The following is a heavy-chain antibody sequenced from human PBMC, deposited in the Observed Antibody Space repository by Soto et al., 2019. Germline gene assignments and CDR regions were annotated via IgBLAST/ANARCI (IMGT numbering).Heavy chain of an antibody. CDR3: TNQRLRYFDWFPPYYGMDV. J-gene: IGHJ6*02. Sequence: GGSLRLSCAASGFTFSGSAMHWVRQASGKGLEWVGRIRSKANSYATAYAASVKGRFTISRDDSKNTAYLQMNSLKTEDTAVYYCTNQRLRYFDWFPPYYGMDVWGQGTTVTVSS. CDR1: GFTFSGSA. CDR2: IRSKANSYAT. D-gene: IGHD3-9*01. V-gene: IGHV3-73*01.